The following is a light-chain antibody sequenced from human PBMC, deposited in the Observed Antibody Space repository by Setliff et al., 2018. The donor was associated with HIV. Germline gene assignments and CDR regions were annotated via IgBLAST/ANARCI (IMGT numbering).Light chain of an antibody. CDR3: QQSYSTRIT. Sequence: IVLTQSPGTLSLSPGERANLFCRASESVSNYLAWYQQIPGQAPRLLIYGASNRATGIPDRFRGSGSGTDFTLTISNLQPEDFATYYCQQSYSTRITFGQGTRLEIK. CDR2: GAS. CDR1: ESVSNY. V-gene: IGKV3-11*01. J-gene: IGKJ5*01.